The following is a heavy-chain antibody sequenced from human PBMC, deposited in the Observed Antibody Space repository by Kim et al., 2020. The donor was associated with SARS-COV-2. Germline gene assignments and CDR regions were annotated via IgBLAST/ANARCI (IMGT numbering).Heavy chain of an antibody. CDR1: GGSMNTYY. V-gene: IGHV4-59*01. D-gene: IGHD6-25*01. J-gene: IGHJ6*02. CDR2: IYYSGST. Sequence: SETLSLTCTVSGGSMNTYYWIWIRQPPEKGLEWIANIYYSGSTSYNPSLKSRVTISVDTSKNQFSLNLRSVTAADTAVYYFARAPSAAGYSYFGMDVWG. CDR3: ARAPSAAGYSYFGMDV.